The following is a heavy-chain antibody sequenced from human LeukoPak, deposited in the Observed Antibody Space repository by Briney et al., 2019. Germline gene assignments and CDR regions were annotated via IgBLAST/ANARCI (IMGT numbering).Heavy chain of an antibody. V-gene: IGHV3-64*01. CDR1: GFTFSSYA. Sequence: QPGGSLRLSCAASGFTFSSYAMHWVRQAPGKGLEYVSAISSNGGSTYYANSVKGRFTISRDNSKNTLYLQMGSLRAEDMAVYYCARDPIGYCSGGSCCSSWFDPWGQGTLVTVSS. D-gene: IGHD2-15*01. CDR2: ISSNGGST. CDR3: ARDPIGYCSGGSCCSSWFDP. J-gene: IGHJ5*02.